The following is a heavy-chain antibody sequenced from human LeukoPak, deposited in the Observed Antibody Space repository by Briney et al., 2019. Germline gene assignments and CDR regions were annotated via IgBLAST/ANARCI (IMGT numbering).Heavy chain of an antibody. CDR1: GFIFSDHR. D-gene: IGHD3-22*01. CDR3: ARASDYAYFDC. Sequence: GGSLRLSCAASGFIFSDHRIDWLRQAPGKGLEWVGRSLNKAESYTTDYGASVKGRFSISRDDSKNSLYLQMSGLKAEDTAMYFCARASDYAYFDCWGQGTPVTVSS. V-gene: IGHV3-72*01. CDR2: SLNKAESYTT. J-gene: IGHJ4*02.